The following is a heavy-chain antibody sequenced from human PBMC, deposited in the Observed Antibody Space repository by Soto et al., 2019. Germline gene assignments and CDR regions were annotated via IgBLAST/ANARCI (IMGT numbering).Heavy chain of an antibody. CDR2: IYSGGST. D-gene: IGHD5-18*01. V-gene: IGHV3-53*01. CDR1: GFTVSSNY. Sequence: GGSLRLSCAASGFTVSSNYMSWVRQAPGKGLEWVSVIYSGGSTYYTDSVKGRFTISRDNSKNTLYLQMNSLRAEDTAVYYCARTAVDTAMASLSFDYWGQGTLVTVSS. CDR3: ARTAVDTAMASLSFDY. J-gene: IGHJ4*02.